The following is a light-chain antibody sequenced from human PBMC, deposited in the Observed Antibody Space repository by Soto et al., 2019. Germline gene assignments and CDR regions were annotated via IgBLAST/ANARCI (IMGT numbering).Light chain of an antibody. CDR3: HQYNNWPPYT. CDR1: QSVNTN. Sequence: DIVLTQSPATLSVSPGERATLSCRASQSVNTNLAWYQQKPGQAPRLLIYGASTRATGIPVRFSGSGSGTDFTLTISSLQSEDCAVYYCHQYNNWPPYTFGQGTKVEIK. V-gene: IGKV3-15*01. CDR2: GAS. J-gene: IGKJ2*01.